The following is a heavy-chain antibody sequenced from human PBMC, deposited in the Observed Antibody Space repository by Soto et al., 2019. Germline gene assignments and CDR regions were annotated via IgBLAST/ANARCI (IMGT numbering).Heavy chain of an antibody. V-gene: IGHV1-2*04. CDR2: INPNSGGT. J-gene: IGHJ3*02. D-gene: IGHD6-19*01. CDR3: AMAVAASDAFDI. Sequence: ASVKVSCKASGYTFTGYYMHWVRQAPGQGLEWMGWINPNSGGTNYAQKFQGWVTMTRDTSISTAYMELGRLRSDDTAVYYWAMAVAASDAFDIWGQGTMVTVSS. CDR1: GYTFTGYY.